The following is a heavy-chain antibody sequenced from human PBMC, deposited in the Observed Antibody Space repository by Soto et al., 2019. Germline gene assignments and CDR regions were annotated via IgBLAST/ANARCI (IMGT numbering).Heavy chain of an antibody. CDR1: GFSINNGAGG. CDR2: LALNDDK. D-gene: IGHD4-4*01. Sequence: QITLKESGQTLVKPTQTLTLVCTLSGFSINNGAGGVGWIRQPPGTSPEWLALLALNDDKWYSPSLRYRISVTKDSFKNPVVLTQTHMAPLDAGTYYCAKRRAVSNNVFFDQWGQGALVTVSS. CDR3: AKRRAVSNNVFFDQ. V-gene: IGHV2-5*01. J-gene: IGHJ4*02.